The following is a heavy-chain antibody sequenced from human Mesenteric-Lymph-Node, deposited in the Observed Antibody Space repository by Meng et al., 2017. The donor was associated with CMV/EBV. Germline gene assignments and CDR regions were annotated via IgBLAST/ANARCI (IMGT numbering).Heavy chain of an antibody. J-gene: IGHJ4*02. CDR3: ARSLGYCSSTNCVGSFFDY. Sequence: SETLSLTCAVYGGSFSGYYWSWIRQPPGKGLEWIGEINHSGSTNYNPSLRSRVTISVDTSKKHFSLRLSSVSAADTAVYYCARSLGYCSSTNCVGSFFDYWGQGTVVTVSS. V-gene: IGHV4-34*01. D-gene: IGHD2-2*01. CDR1: GGSFSGYY. CDR2: INHSGST.